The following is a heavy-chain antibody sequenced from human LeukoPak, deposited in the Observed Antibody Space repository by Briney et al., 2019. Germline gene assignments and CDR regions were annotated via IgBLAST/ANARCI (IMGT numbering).Heavy chain of an antibody. CDR2: ISAYNGNT. CDR1: GYTFTSYG. D-gene: IGHD1/OR15-1a*01. Sequence: GASVKVSCKASGYTFTSYGISWVRRAPGQGLEWMGWISAYNGNTNYAQKLQGRVTMTTDTSTSTAYMELRSLRSDDTAVYYCARDRKTGITRTTCDYWGQGTLVTVSS. V-gene: IGHV1-18*01. J-gene: IGHJ4*02. CDR3: ARDRKTGITRTTCDY.